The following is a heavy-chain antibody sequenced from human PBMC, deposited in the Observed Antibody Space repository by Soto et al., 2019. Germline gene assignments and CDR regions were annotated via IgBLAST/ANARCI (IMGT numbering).Heavy chain of an antibody. CDR2: ISYDGSNK. CDR3: ARYRLTVPYYYYGMDV. CDR1: GFTFSSYA. V-gene: IGHV3-30-3*01. Sequence: QVQLVESGGGVVQPGRSLRLSCAASGFTFSSYAMHWVRQAPGKGLEWVAVISYDGSNKYYADSVKGRFTISRDNSKNTLYLQMNSLRSDDTAVYYCARYRLTVPYYYYGMDVWGQGTTVTVSS. J-gene: IGHJ6*02. D-gene: IGHD4-4*01.